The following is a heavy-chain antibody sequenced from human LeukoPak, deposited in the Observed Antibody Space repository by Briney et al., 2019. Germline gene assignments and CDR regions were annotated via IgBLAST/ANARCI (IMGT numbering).Heavy chain of an antibody. D-gene: IGHD3-3*01. CDR1: GYTFTSYD. Sequence: GASVKVSCKASGYTFTSYDINWVRQATGQGLEWMGWMNPNSGNTGYAQKFQGRVTMTGNTSISTAYMELSSLRSEDTAVYYCARGDRAYYDFWSGYYSYYYYGMDVWGQGTTVTVSS. CDR3: ARGDRAYYDFWSGYYSYYYYGMDV. V-gene: IGHV1-8*01. CDR2: MNPNSGNT. J-gene: IGHJ6*02.